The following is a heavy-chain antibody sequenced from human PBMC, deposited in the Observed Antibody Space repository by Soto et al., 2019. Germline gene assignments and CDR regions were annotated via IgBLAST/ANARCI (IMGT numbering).Heavy chain of an antibody. D-gene: IGHD3-10*01. V-gene: IGHV4-4*07. CDR3: ARTIGSHNAPTPNWFDP. CDR1: PDSISDYY. Sequence: SETLSLTCTVSPDSISDYYWCWLGLPAGQGLEWIGRIYFSWSTNYNPSLKGRVTMSIDTSKNQFSLKLTSVTAADTAVYYCARTIGSHNAPTPNWFDPWGQGTLVTVSS. J-gene: IGHJ5*01. CDR2: IYFSWST.